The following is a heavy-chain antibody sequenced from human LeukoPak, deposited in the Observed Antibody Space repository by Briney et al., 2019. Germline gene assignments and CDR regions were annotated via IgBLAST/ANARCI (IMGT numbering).Heavy chain of an antibody. Sequence: GGSLRLSCAASGFTFSSSYMHWVRQAPGKGLEYVSAISPSGDSTYYTNSVKGRFTTSRDNSKNTLFLQMGSLTAEDMAVYYCARGLYYGSGQYYFDYWGQGTLVTVSS. CDR1: GFTFSSSY. V-gene: IGHV3-64*01. CDR2: ISPSGDST. CDR3: ARGLYYGSGQYYFDY. J-gene: IGHJ4*02. D-gene: IGHD3-10*01.